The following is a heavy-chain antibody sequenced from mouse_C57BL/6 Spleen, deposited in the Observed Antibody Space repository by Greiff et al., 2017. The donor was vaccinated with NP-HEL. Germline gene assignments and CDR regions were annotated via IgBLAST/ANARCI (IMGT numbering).Heavy chain of an antibody. CDR3: ARGRGAMDY. J-gene: IGHJ4*01. CDR1: GFSLTSYG. V-gene: IGHV2-2*01. CDR2: IWSGGST. Sequence: VHLVESGPGLVQPSQSLSITCTVSGFSLTSYGVHWVRQSPGKGLEWLGVIWSGGSTDYNAAFISRLSISKDNSKSQVFFKMNSLQADDTAIYYCARGRGAMDYWGQGTSVTVSS.